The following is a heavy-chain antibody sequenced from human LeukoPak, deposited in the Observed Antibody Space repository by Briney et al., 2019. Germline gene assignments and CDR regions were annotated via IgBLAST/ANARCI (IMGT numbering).Heavy chain of an antibody. V-gene: IGHV4-31*03. CDR1: GGSISSGTYF. D-gene: IGHD2-2*01. CDR2: IHYSGST. J-gene: IGHJ5*02. CDR3: ARDGCSGPSCHGNWFDP. Sequence: SETLSPTCTVSGGSISSGTYFWSWIRQHPGKGLEWIGYIHYSGSTYNNPSLKSRVTISVDTSKNQFSLKLSSVTAAATAVYYCARDGCSGPSCHGNWFDPWGQGTLVTVSS.